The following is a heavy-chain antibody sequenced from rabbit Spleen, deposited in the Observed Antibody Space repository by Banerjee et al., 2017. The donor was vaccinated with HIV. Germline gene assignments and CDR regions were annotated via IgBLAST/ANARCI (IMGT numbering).Heavy chain of an antibody. CDR3: ARDAGTSFSTYGMDL. CDR1: GFSFNSGYD. D-gene: IGHD8-1*01. V-gene: IGHV1S40*01. Sequence: QQLVESGGGLVKPGASLTLTCKASGFSFNSGYDMCWVRQAPGKGLEWIACIYAGSSDSTYSATWAKGRFTLSKTSSTTVTLQMTSLTAADTATYFCARDAGTSFSTYGMDLWGPGTLVTVS. J-gene: IGHJ6*01. CDR2: IYAGSSDST.